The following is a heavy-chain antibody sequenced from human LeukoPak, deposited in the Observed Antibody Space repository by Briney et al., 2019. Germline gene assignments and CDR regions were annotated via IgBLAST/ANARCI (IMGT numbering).Heavy chain of an antibody. D-gene: IGHD3-9*01. J-gene: IGHJ6*02. CDR1: GGSFSGYY. V-gene: IGHV4-34*01. CDR3: ARGGYYDILTGYYHLPYYYYGMDV. CDR2: INHSGST. Sequence: SETLSLTCAVYGGSFSGYYWSWIRQPPGKGLEWIGEINHSGSTNYNPSLKSRVTVSVDTSKNQFSLKLSSVTAADTAVYYCARGGYYDILTGYYHLPYYYYGMDVWGQGTTVTVSS.